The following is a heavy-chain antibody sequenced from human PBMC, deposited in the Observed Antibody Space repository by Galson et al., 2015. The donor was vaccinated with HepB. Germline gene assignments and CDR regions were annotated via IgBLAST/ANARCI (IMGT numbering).Heavy chain of an antibody. V-gene: IGHV1-18*04. CDR2: ISAYNGNT. Sequence: SVKVSCKASGFTFTSYGISWVRQAPGKGLEWMGWISAYNGNTNYAQKLKGRVTMTTDTSTSTAYMELRSLRSDDTAVYYCARDEGDADSSGRDNAFDIWGQGTMVTVSS. CDR1: GFTFTSYG. CDR3: ARDEGDADSSGRDNAFDI. D-gene: IGHD6-19*01. J-gene: IGHJ3*02.